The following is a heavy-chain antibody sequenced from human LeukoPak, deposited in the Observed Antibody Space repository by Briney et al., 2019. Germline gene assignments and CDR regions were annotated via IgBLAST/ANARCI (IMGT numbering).Heavy chain of an antibody. V-gene: IGHV4-30-2*01. Sequence: SETLSLTCAVSGGSISSGGYSWSWIRQPPEKGLEWIGYIYHSGSTYYNPSLKSRVTISVDRSKNQFSLKLSSVTAADTAVYYCASLDDYGGKVFDYWGQGTLVTVSS. CDR3: ASLDDYGGKVFDY. CDR2: IYHSGST. J-gene: IGHJ4*02. CDR1: GGSISSGGYS. D-gene: IGHD4-23*01.